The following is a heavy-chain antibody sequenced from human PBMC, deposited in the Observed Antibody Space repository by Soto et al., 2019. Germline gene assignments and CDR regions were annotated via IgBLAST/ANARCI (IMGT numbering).Heavy chain of an antibody. CDR2: ISGSGGST. J-gene: IGHJ4*02. CDR1: GFTFSSYA. D-gene: IGHD3-16*01. Sequence: GSLRLSCAASGFTFSSYAMSWVRQAPGKGLEWVSAISGSGGSTYYADSVKGRFTISRDNSKNTLYLQMNSLRAEDTAVYYCANQGLMGWPEDYWGQGTLVTVSS. CDR3: ANQGLMGWPEDY. V-gene: IGHV3-23*01.